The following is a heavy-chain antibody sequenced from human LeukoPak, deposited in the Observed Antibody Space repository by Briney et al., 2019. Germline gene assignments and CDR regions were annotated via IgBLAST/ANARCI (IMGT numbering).Heavy chain of an antibody. CDR3: ARQLAAAGLLY. J-gene: IGHJ4*02. Sequence: PGGSLRLSCAASGFTVSSNYMNWVRQAPGKGLEWVSGIYGDGSGTFYADSVKGRFTISRDNAKNSLFLQMNSLRAEDTAVYYCARQLAAAGLLYWGQGTLVTVSS. CDR1: GFTVSSNY. D-gene: IGHD6-13*01. V-gene: IGHV3-66*04. CDR2: IYGDGSGT.